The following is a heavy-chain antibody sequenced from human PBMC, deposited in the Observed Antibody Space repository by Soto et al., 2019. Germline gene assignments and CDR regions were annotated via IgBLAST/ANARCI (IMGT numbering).Heavy chain of an antibody. V-gene: IGHV3-9*01. CDR2: ISWNSGSI. J-gene: IGHJ3*02. D-gene: IGHD6-19*01. CDR1: GFTFDDYA. Sequence: GGSLRLSCAASGFTFDDYAMHWVRQAPGKGLEWVSGISWNSGSIGYADSVKGRFTISRDNAKNSLYLQMNSLRAEDTALYYCAKDLNPRAPNIAVAGTDAFDIWGQGTMVTVSS. CDR3: AKDLNPRAPNIAVAGTDAFDI.